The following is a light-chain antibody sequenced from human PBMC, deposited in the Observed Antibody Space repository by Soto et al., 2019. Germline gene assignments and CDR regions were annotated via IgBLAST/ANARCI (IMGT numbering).Light chain of an antibody. CDR1: QGISSA. CDR3: QQLKSYPFT. Sequence: AIHLTLSPSSLSASVGDRVSITCRASQGISSALAWYQHKPGKPPKILIYDASSLQSGVPSRFSGSESGTECTLTISSLQPEDFATYYCQQLKSYPFTFGQGTRLEIK. J-gene: IGKJ5*01. V-gene: IGKV1-13*02. CDR2: DAS.